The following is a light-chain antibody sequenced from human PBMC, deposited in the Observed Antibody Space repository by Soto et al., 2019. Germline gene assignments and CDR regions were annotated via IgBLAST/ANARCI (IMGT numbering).Light chain of an antibody. CDR3: QQRKYWPPIT. V-gene: IGKV3-11*01. J-gene: IGKJ5*01. CDR1: QNVDIY. CDR2: DAT. Sequence: TVLTQSPATLSLFPGERATLSCRASQNVDIYVAWYQQKPGQAPRLLIYDATNRATGIPARFSGSGSGTDFTLTISSLDPEDFAVYYCQQRKYWPPITFGQGTRLETK.